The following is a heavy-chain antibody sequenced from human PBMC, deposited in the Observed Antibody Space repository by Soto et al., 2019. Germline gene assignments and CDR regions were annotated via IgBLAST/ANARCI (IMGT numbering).Heavy chain of an antibody. J-gene: IGHJ4*02. D-gene: IGHD2-8*01. V-gene: IGHV4-30-4*01. CDR3: AREPLGYCTNGVCSPEYYFDY. CDR1: GGSISSGDYY. Sequence: SETLSLTCTVSGGSISSGDYYWSWIRQPPEKGLEWIGYIYYSGSTYYNPSLKSRVTISVDTSKNQFSLKLSSVTAADTAVYYCAREPLGYCTNGVCSPEYYFDYWGQGTLVTVSS. CDR2: IYYSGST.